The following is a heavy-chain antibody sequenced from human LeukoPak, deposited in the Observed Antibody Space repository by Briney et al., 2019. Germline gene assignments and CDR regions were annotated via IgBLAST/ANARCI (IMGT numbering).Heavy chain of an antibody. CDR3: ARDGHYDILTGYFQD. J-gene: IGHJ1*01. Sequence: GGSLRLSCAASGFTFNDYYMSWIRQAPGKGLEWVSYISSSGSTIYYADSVKGRFTISRDNAKNTLYLQMNSLRAEDTAVYYCARDGHYDILTGYFQDWGQGTLVTVSS. V-gene: IGHV3-11*01. D-gene: IGHD3-9*01. CDR2: ISSSGSTI. CDR1: GFTFNDYY.